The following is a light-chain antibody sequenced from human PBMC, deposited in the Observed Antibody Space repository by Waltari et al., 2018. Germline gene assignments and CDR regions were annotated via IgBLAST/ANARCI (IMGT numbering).Light chain of an antibody. CDR3: GTWDSSLTAEV. CDR2: DNY. V-gene: IGLV1-51*01. J-gene: IGLJ2*01. Sequence: QSVLTQPPSLSAAPGQKVTISCSGSGSNIGRNYVSWYRQLPGTAPKLLIYDNYRRPSGIPDRFSGSKSGTSATLDITGLQTGDEADYYCGTWDSSLTAEVFGGGTKLTVL. CDR1: GSNIGRNY.